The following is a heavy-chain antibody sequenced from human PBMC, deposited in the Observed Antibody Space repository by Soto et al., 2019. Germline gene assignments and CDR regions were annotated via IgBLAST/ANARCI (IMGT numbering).Heavy chain of an antibody. Sequence: PGGSLRLSCAASGFIFSDYYMSWVRQTPGKGLEWVSYISTRSTYTNYADSVKGRFTISRDNTKNSLYLQMDSLRAEDTAVYYCARDLAWKRGKVGRYYYGMDVWGQGTTVTVSS. CDR1: GFIFSDYY. V-gene: IGHV3-11*06. J-gene: IGHJ6*02. D-gene: IGHD1-1*01. CDR2: ISTRSTYT. CDR3: ARDLAWKRGKVGRYYYGMDV.